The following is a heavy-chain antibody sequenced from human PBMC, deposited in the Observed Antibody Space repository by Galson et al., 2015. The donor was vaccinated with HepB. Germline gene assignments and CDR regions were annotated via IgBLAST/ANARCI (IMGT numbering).Heavy chain of an antibody. CDR3: ARDISNWGSNGADY. CDR2: IIPILGIA. CDR1: GGTFSSYA. Sequence: SCKASGGTFSSYAISWVRQAPGQGLEWMGRIIPILGIANYAQKFQGRVTITADKSTSTAYMELSSLRSEDTAVYYCARDISNWGSNGADYWGQGTLVTVSS. D-gene: IGHD7-27*01. V-gene: IGHV1-69*04. J-gene: IGHJ4*02.